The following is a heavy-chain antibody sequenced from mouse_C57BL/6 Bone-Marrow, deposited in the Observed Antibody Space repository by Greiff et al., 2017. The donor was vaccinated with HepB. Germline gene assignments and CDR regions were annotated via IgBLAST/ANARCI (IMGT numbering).Heavy chain of an antibody. CDR1: GFTFSSYG. J-gene: IGHJ3*01. CDR2: ISSGGSYT. D-gene: IGHD2-1*01. V-gene: IGHV5-6*01. CDR3: ARRGGGNYIAY. Sequence: EVHLVESGGDLVKPGGSLKLSCAASGFTFSSYGMSWVRQTPDKRLEWVATISSGGSYTYYPDSVKGRFTISRDNAKNTLYLQMSSLKSEDTAMYYCARRGGGNYIAYWGQGTLVTVSA.